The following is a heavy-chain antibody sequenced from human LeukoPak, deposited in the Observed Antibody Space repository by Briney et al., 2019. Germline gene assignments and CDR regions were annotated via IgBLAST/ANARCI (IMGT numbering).Heavy chain of an antibody. CDR1: GYTFSDFY. V-gene: IGHV1-2*02. CDR2: INPKSGGT. J-gene: IGHJ6*03. D-gene: IGHD2-8*01. Sequence: ASVKVSCKASGYTFSDFYIRWVRQAPGQGLEWMGWINPKSGGTKYAQKFQGRVTMTRDTSISIVYMDLTTLRSDDTAVYYCARVAVMGNFRMDVWGKGTTVTVSS. CDR3: ARVAVMGNFRMDV.